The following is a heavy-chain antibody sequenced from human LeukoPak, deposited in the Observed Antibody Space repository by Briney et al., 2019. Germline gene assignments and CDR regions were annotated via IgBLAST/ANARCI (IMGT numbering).Heavy chain of an antibody. Sequence: GGSLRLSCAASGFTFSTYWMTWVRQAPGKGLEWVANIKQDGSEEYYMDSVNGRFTISRDNAKNSLYLQMNSLRAEDTAVYYCARKLIAARTYCFDYWGQGTLVTVSS. J-gene: IGHJ4*02. CDR1: GFTFSTYW. CDR3: ARKLIAARTYCFDY. D-gene: IGHD6-13*01. V-gene: IGHV3-7*01. CDR2: IKQDGSEE.